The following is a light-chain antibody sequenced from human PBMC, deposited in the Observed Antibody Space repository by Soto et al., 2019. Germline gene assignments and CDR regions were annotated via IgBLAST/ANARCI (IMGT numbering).Light chain of an antibody. V-gene: IGKV1-39*01. J-gene: IGKJ2*01. CDR3: QQSYINPRT. Sequence: DIQMTQSPSSLSASVGDRVTITCRASQSISSYLNWYQQKPGKAPKLLIYAASSLHSGVPSRFSGSGSGPDFTLTISSLQPEDFATYYCQQSYINPRTFGQGTTLDIK. CDR1: QSISSY. CDR2: AAS.